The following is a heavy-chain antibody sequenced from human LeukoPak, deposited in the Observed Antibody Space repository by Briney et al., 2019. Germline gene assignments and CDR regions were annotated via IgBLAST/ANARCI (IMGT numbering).Heavy chain of an antibody. Sequence: GESLKISCKASGYSFTSYWIGWVRQMPGKGLEWMGLIYPHDSDTKYSPSFQGQVTISADKSISTAYLQWSSLKASDTAMYYCARHYYGSGSYAFDIWGQGTMVTVSS. J-gene: IGHJ3*02. CDR2: IYPHDSDT. CDR1: GYSFTSYW. CDR3: ARHYYGSGSYAFDI. D-gene: IGHD3-10*01. V-gene: IGHV5-51*01.